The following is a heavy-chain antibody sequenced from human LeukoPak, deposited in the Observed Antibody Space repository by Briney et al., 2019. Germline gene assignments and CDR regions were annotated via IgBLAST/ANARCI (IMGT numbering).Heavy chain of an antibody. CDR2: IHNSGTT. CDR1: GGPFSGYF. Sequence: PSETLSITCAVSGGPFSGYFWSWIRQSSGKGLEWIGEIHNSGTTNYNPSLNSRVTIPEDTSKNQFYLNLSSVTAADTAVYYCARRYYYNLGSFPFDFWGQGTLVTVSS. CDR3: ARRYYYNLGSFPFDF. D-gene: IGHD3-10*01. J-gene: IGHJ4*02. V-gene: IGHV4-34*01.